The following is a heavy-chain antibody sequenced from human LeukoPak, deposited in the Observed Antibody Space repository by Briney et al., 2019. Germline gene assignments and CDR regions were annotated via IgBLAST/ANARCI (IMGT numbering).Heavy chain of an antibody. CDR1: GYTFTSYG. Sequence: ASVTVSFKASGYTFTSYGISWVRQAPGQGLEWMGWISAYNGNTNYAQKLQGRVTMTTDTSTSTAYMELRSLRSDDTAVYYCARDGPLSYGYYFDYWGQGTLVTVSS. CDR2: ISAYNGNT. J-gene: IGHJ4*02. D-gene: IGHD5-18*01. CDR3: ARDGPLSYGYYFDY. V-gene: IGHV1-18*01.